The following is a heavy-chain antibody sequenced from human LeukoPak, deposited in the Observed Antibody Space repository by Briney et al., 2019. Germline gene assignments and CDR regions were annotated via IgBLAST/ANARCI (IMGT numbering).Heavy chain of an antibody. D-gene: IGHD5-12*01. V-gene: IGHV4-4*07. CDR1: GGSISSYY. CDR2: IYTSGST. CDR3: ARLTGNSGYDYVNYYYYGMDV. J-gene: IGHJ6*02. Sequence: SETLSLTCTVSGGSISSYYWSWIRQPAGKGLEWIGRIYTSGSTNYNPSLKSRVTMSVDTSKNQFSLKLSSVTAADTAVYYCARLTGNSGYDYVNYYYYGMDVWGQGTTVTVSS.